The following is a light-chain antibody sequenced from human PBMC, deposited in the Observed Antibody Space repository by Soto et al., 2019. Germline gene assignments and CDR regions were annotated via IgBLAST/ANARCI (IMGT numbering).Light chain of an antibody. CDR3: QQLNSYPWT. CDR2: AAS. CDR1: QGISSY. J-gene: IGKJ1*01. Sequence: IQLTQSPSSLSASVGDRVTITCRASQGISSYLAWSQQKPGKAPKLLIYAASTLQSGVPSRFSGSGSGTDFTLTISSLQPEDFATYYCQQLNSYPWTFGQGTKVEIK. V-gene: IGKV1-9*01.